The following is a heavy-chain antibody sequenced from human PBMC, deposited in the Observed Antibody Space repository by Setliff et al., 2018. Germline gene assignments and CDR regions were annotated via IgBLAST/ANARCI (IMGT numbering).Heavy chain of an antibody. CDR1: GYKFTNYW. Sequence: GESLTISCQGSGYKFTNYWVAWVRQLPGKGLEWVGVIYPGDSSTRYSPSFRGQVTISADKSISTAYLQWTSPKASDTAIFFCARQRESRGYFDYWGQGALVTVSS. D-gene: IGHD3-10*01. J-gene: IGHJ4*02. CDR3: ARQRESRGYFDY. CDR2: IYPGDSST. V-gene: IGHV5-51*01.